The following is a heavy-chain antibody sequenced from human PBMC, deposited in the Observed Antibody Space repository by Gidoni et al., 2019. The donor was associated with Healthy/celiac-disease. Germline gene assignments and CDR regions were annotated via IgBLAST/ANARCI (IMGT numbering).Heavy chain of an antibody. Sequence: EVQLVQSGAEVKKPGESLRISCQGSGYSFTSYWISCVRQMPGKGLEWMGRIDPSDSYTNDSPSFQGNVTISADKSISTAYLQWSSLKASDTAMYYCARLGILAAAGTGYWGQGTLVTVSS. CDR2: IDPSDSYT. V-gene: IGHV5-10-1*01. CDR3: ARLGILAAAGTGY. D-gene: IGHD6-13*01. CDR1: GYSFTSYW. J-gene: IGHJ4*02.